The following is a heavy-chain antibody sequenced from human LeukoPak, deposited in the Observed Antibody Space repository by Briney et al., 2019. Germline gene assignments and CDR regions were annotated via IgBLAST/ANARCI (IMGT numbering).Heavy chain of an antibody. Sequence: PSETLSLTCTVSGGSISSSSYYWGWIRQPPGKGLEWIGSIYYSGSTYYNPSLKSRVTISVNTSKNQFSLKLSSVTAADTAVYYCARNARYCSSTSCYPMDWFDPWGQGTLVTVSS. CDR3: ARNARYCSSTSCYPMDWFDP. CDR2: IYYSGST. J-gene: IGHJ5*02. D-gene: IGHD2-2*01. CDR1: GGSISSSSYY. V-gene: IGHV4-39*07.